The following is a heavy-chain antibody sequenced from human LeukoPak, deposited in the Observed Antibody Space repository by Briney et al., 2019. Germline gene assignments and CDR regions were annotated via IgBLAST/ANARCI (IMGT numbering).Heavy chain of an antibody. D-gene: IGHD3-22*01. CDR3: ARCPVRFYDSSGYVDY. CDR1: GGTFSSYA. V-gene: IGHV1-69*05. Sequence: ASVKVSCKASGGTFSSYAISWVRQAPGQGLEWMGGIIPIFGTANYAQKFQGRVTITTDESTSTAYMELSSLRSEDTAVYYCARCPVRFYDSSGYVDYWGQGTLVTVSS. J-gene: IGHJ4*02. CDR2: IIPIFGTA.